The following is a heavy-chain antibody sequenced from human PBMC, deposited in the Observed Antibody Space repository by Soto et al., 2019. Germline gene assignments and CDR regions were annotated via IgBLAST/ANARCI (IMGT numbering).Heavy chain of an antibody. CDR3: AESGSPTRMAFDI. D-gene: IGHD1-26*01. V-gene: IGHV1-69*13. CDR2: IIPIFGTA. Sequence: ASVKVSCKASGYTFTSYDMHWVRQAPGQGLEWMGGIIPIFGTANYAQKFQGRVTITADESTSTAYMELSSLRSEDTAVYYCAESGSPTRMAFDIWGQGTMVTVSS. J-gene: IGHJ3*02. CDR1: GYTFTSYD.